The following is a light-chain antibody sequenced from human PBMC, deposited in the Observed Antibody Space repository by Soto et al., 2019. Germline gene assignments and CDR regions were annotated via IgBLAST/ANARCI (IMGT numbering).Light chain of an antibody. CDR2: AAS. CDR1: QTVSNK. CDR3: QQYGFAPST. Sequence: EIVLTKSPATLSSSPGERAPPSLMASQTVSNKLAWYQHKPGQAPRLLIYAASSRATGVPDRFSGSGSGTDFTLTITRLEPEDFAVYYCQQYGFAPSTFGPGTKVDI. J-gene: IGKJ3*01. V-gene: IGKV3-20*01.